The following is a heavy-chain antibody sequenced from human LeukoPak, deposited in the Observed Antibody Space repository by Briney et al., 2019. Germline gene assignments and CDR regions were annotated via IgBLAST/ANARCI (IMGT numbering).Heavy chain of an antibody. Sequence: GGSLRLSCAASGFTFSSYGMHWVRQAPGKGLEWVAVIWYDGSNKYYADSVKGRFTISRDNSKNTLYLQMNSLRAEDTAVYYCAKDILYDSSGCYFDYWGQGTLVTVSS. V-gene: IGHV3-33*06. CDR3: AKDILYDSSGCYFDY. CDR1: GFTFSSYG. J-gene: IGHJ4*02. D-gene: IGHD3-22*01. CDR2: IWYDGSNK.